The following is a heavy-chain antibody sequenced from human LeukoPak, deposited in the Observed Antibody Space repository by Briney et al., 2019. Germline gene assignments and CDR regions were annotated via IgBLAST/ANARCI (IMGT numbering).Heavy chain of an antibody. CDR2: ISRTGSYI. J-gene: IGHJ3*01. Sequence: GGSLRLSCAASGFTFSSYSMNWVRQAPGKGLEWVSSISRTGSYIYYSDLVKGRFTISRENAKNSLYLEMNSLRAADTAVYYCARVKEASAFDVWGQGTMVTVSS. CDR1: GFTFSSYS. CDR3: ARVKEASAFDV. D-gene: IGHD5-12*01. V-gene: IGHV3-21*01.